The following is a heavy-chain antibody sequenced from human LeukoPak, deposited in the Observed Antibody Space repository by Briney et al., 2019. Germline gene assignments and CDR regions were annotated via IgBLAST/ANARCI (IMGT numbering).Heavy chain of an antibody. CDR3: ARDCGVGCLDP. D-gene: IGHD2-21*01. CDR2: IGTAGDT. Sequence: GGSLRLSCAASGFTFSGYDMHWVRQGTGKGLEWVSGIGTAGDTYYPGSVKGRFTISRENAKNSLYLQMNSLRAGDTAVYYCARDCGVGCLDPWGQGTLVSVSS. CDR1: GFTFSGYD. V-gene: IGHV3-13*04. J-gene: IGHJ5*02.